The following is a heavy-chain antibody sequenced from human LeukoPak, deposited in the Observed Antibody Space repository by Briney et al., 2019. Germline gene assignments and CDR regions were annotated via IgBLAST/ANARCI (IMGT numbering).Heavy chain of an antibody. Sequence: GGSLRLSCAASGFTFSTYPMDWVRQAPGKGREGVAVISYDGSNEYYADYVKGRFTISRDNSKNTLYLQMNSLRGEDTDVYYCARDFAYGGNSIDYWGQGTLVTVSS. V-gene: IGHV3-30*04. D-gene: IGHD4-23*01. J-gene: IGHJ4*02. CDR2: ISYDGSNE. CDR1: GFTFSTYP. CDR3: ARDFAYGGNSIDY.